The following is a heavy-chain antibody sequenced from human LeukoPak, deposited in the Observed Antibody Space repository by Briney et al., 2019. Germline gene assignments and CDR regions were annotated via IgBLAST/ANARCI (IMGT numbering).Heavy chain of an antibody. D-gene: IGHD2-2*01. V-gene: IGHV4-39*07. Sequence: SETLSLTCTVSGGSISSSSYYWGWIRQPPGKGLEWIGYIYHSGSTYYNPSLKSRVTISVDRSKNQFSLKLSSVTAADTAVYYCARDLIPRSSTSRPGYWGQGTLVTVSS. CDR1: GGSISSSSYY. CDR2: IYHSGST. CDR3: ARDLIPRSSTSRPGY. J-gene: IGHJ4*02.